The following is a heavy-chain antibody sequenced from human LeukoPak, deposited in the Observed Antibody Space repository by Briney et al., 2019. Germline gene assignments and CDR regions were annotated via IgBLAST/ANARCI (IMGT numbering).Heavy chain of an antibody. D-gene: IGHD6-13*01. J-gene: IGHJ4*02. CDR1: GFTVSSNY. CDR3: ARRKFGSSWRDY. Sequence: PGGSLRLSCAASGFTVSSNYMSWVRQAPGKGLEWVSVLYGDGSAYYADSVKGRSTISRDNSKNTLFLQMNSLRAEDTAVYYCARRKFGSSWRDYWGQGTLVTVSS. CDR2: LYGDGSA. V-gene: IGHV3-66*01.